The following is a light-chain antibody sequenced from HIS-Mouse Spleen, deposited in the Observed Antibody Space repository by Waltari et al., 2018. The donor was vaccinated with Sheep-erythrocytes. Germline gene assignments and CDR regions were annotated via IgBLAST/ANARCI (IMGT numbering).Light chain of an antibody. CDR1: SSDVGGYNY. J-gene: IGLJ1*01. V-gene: IGLV2-14*03. CDR3: SSYTSSSTLV. CDR2: EVS. Sequence: QSALTQPASVSGSPGQSIPISCTGTSSDVGGYNYVSWYQQHPGKAPKLMIYEVSNRPVWVSNRFSGSKSGNTASLTISGLQAEDEADYYCSSYTSSSTLVFGTGTKVTVL.